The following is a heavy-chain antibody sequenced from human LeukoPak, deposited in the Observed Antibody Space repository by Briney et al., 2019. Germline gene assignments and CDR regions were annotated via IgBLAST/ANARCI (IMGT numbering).Heavy chain of an antibody. D-gene: IGHD6-19*01. CDR1: GYTFTSYG. J-gene: IGHJ4*02. Sequence: ASVKVSCKASGYTFTSYGISWVRQAPGQGLEWMGRIIPILGIANYAQRFQGRVTITADKSTSTAYMELSSLRSEDTAVYYCARAHSSGWTYWGQGTLVTVSS. V-gene: IGHV1-69*04. CDR2: IIPILGIA. CDR3: ARAHSSGWTY.